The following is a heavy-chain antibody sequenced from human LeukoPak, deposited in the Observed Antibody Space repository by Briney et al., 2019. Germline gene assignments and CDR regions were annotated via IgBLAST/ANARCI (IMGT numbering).Heavy chain of an antibody. J-gene: IGHJ4*02. D-gene: IGHD3-22*01. CDR1: GFTFSNAW. V-gene: IGHV3-15*01. Sequence: GGSLRLSCAASGFTFSNAWMSWVRQAPGKGLEWVGRIKSKTDGGTTDYAAPVKGRFTISRDDSKNTLYLQMNSLKTEDTAVYYCTTDTNYYDSSGYYYCDYWGQGTLVTVSS. CDR2: IKSKTDGGTT. CDR3: TTDTNYYDSSGYYYCDY.